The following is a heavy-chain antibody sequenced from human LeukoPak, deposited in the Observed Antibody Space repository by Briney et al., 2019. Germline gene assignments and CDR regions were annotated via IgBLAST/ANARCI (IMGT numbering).Heavy chain of an antibody. CDR2: VSPSHTTR. CDR3: ARDYILPLETDNGDGFAI. V-gene: IGHV1-18*01. D-gene: IGHD3-3*02. Sequence: AASVKVSCKASGYTFRQYSISWVRQAPGKGLEWMGWVSPSHTTRVYAQQFQGRVTMTADTNTNTVSMELRSLRSDDTAVYFCARDYILPLETDNGDGFAIWGQGTVDSVSS. CDR1: GYTFRQYS. J-gene: IGHJ3*02.